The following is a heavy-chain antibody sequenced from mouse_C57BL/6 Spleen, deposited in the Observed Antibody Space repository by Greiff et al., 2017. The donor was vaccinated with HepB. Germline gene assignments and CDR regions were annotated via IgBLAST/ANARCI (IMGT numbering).Heavy chain of an antibody. V-gene: IGHV5-6*01. CDR2: ISSGGSYT. J-gene: IGHJ3*01. Sequence: EVKLVESGGDLVKPGGSLKLSCAASGFTFSSYGMSWVRQTPDKRLEWVATISSGGSYTYYPDSVKGRFTISRDNAKNTLYLQMSSLESEDTAMYYCARHDRGFAYWGQGTLVTVSA. CDR1: GFTFSSYG. CDR3: ARHDRGFAY.